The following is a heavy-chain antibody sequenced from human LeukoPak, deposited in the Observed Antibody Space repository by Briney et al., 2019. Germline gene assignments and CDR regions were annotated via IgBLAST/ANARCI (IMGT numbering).Heavy chain of an antibody. CDR2: IYVNSSTI. V-gene: IGHV3-48*04. CDR1: GFTFNKYA. J-gene: IGHJ4*02. Sequence: GGSLRLSCAASGFTFNKYAMSWFRQAPGKGLEWISYIYVNSSTIYYANSVKGRFAISRDDAKNSVSLQMNSLRAEDTAVYYCARDGDGYDSGTSIAGDDYWGQGTLVTVSS. CDR3: ARDGDGYDSGTSIAGDDY. D-gene: IGHD3-10*01.